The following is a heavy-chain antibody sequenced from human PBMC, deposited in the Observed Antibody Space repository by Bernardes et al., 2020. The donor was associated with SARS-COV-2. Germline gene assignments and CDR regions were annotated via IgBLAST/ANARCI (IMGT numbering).Heavy chain of an antibody. Sequence: ETLSLTCTVSGGSMSSHYWTWIREPPGKGLEWIGYIYAYSGTTSYNPSLKSRATISLDTSKRQFSLRLNSVTAADTADYYCARLSGNFIVGQWYFDLWGRGALVTASP. CDR2: IYAYSGTT. V-gene: IGHV4-59*11. J-gene: IGHJ2*01. CDR3: ARLSGNFIVGQWYFDL. CDR1: GGSMSSHY. D-gene: IGHD3-16*02.